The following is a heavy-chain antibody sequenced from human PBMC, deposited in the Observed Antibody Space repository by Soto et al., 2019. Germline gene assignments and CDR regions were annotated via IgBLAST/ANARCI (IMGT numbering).Heavy chain of an antibody. D-gene: IGHD6-13*01. V-gene: IGHV4-59*01. Sequence: SETLSLTCTVSGGSISSYYWSWIRQPPGKGLEWIGYIYYSGSTNYNPSLKSRVTISVDTSKNQFSLKLSSVTAADTAVYYCARDGEAAGKRYYYGMDVWGQGTTVTVSS. CDR1: GGSISSYY. CDR3: ARDGEAAGKRYYYGMDV. CDR2: IYYSGST. J-gene: IGHJ6*02.